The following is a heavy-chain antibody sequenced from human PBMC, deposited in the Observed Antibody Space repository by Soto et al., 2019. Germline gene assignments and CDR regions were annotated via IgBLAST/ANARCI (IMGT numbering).Heavy chain of an antibody. V-gene: IGHV4-59*08. CDR3: TRRARVAPEVNSNWFDS. J-gene: IGHJ5*01. CDR2: IYYSGST. Sequence: SETLSLTCTVSGGSISSYYWSWIRQPPGKGLEWIGYIYYSGSTNYNPSLKSRVTISVDTSKNQFSLKLSSVTAADTAVYKYTRRARVAPEVNSNWFDSWGQGTLVTVSS. CDR1: GGSISSYY. D-gene: IGHD2-2*01.